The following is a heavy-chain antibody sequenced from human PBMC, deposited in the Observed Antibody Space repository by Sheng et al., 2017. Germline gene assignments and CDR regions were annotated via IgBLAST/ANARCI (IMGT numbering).Heavy chain of an antibody. CDR2: ISAYNGNT. J-gene: IGHJ4*02. D-gene: IGHD5-12*01. CDR1: GYTFTSYG. CDR3: ARDGWLQSTGYYFDY. Sequence: QVQLVQSGAEVKKPGASVKVSCKASGYTFTSYGISWGADRPLDKGLEWMGWISAYNGNTNYAQKLQGRVTMTTDTSTSTAYMELRSLRSDDTAVYYCARDGWLQSTGYYFDYWAREPWSPSPQ. V-gene: IGHV1-18*01.